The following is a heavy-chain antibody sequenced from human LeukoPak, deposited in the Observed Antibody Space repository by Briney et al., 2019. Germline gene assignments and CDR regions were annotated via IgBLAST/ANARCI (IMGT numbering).Heavy chain of an antibody. CDR1: GFTFSSYW. CDR2: ISGSGGST. D-gene: IGHD6-6*01. V-gene: IGHV3-23*01. CDR3: AKRVSQLVPFGV. Sequence: TGGSLRLSCAASGFTFSSYWMHWVRQAPGKGLEWVSAISGSGGSTYYADSVKGRFTISRDNSKNTLYLQMNSLRAEDTAVYYCAKRVSQLVPFGVWGQGTLVTVSS. J-gene: IGHJ4*02.